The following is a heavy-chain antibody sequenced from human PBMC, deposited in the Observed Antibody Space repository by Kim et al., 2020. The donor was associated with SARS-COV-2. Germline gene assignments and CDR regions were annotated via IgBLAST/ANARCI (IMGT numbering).Heavy chain of an antibody. D-gene: IGHD3-3*01. J-gene: IGHJ5*02. V-gene: IGHV3-30*18. CDR2: ISHDGRNI. CDR3: AKAGGGRFSPLDP. CDR1: GFTFNRYG. Sequence: GGSLRLSCAASGFTFNRYGMHWVRQAPGKGLEWVALISHDGRNIYYADSAKGRFTVSRDNSKNTLYLQMNRLRAEDTAVYYCAKAGGGRFSPLDPWGQGTMVTVSS.